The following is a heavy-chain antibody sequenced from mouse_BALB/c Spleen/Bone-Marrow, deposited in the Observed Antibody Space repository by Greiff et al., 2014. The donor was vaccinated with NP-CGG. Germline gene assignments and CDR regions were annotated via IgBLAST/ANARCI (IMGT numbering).Heavy chain of an antibody. CDR3: ARSRGWYFDV. CDR1: GYTFTSYW. Sequence: VQLQQSGAELARPGASVKLSCKASGYTFTSYWMQWIKQRPGQGLGWIGAIYPGDGDTTYTQKFKGKATLTADKSSSTAYMQLSSLASEDSAVYYCARSRGWYFDVWGAGTTVTVSS. CDR2: IYPGDGDT. V-gene: IGHV1-87*01. J-gene: IGHJ1*01.